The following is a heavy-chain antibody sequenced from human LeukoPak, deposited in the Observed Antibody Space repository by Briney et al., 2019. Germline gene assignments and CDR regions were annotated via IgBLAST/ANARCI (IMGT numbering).Heavy chain of an antibody. D-gene: IGHD6-19*01. CDR3: ARGHSSGYFYYGMDV. V-gene: IGHV1-2*02. J-gene: IGHJ6*02. CDR1: GYTFTGYY. Sequence: GASVKVSRKASGYTFTGYYMHWVRQAPGQGLEWMGWIDPSSGGTSYAQKFQGGVTMSRDTSINTAYMELSRLRSDDTAVYYCARGHSSGYFYYGMDVWGQGTTVTVSS. CDR2: IDPSSGGT.